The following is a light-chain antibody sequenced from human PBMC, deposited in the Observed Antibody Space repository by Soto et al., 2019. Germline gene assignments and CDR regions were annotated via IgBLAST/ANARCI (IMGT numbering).Light chain of an antibody. CDR2: EVS. Sequence: QSALTQPAPVSGSPGQSITISCTGTSSDVGGYNYVSWYQQHPGKAPKLMIYEVSNRPSGVSNRFSGSKSGNTASLTISGLQAEDEADYYCSSYTSSSTPLWVFGTGTKVTVL. CDR1: SSDVGGYNY. CDR3: SSYTSSSTPLWV. J-gene: IGLJ1*01. V-gene: IGLV2-14*01.